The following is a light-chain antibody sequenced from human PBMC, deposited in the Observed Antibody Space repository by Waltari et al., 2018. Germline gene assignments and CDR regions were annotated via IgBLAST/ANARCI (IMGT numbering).Light chain of an antibody. CDR2: AAS. CDR1: QSIANY. CDR3: QQSYTTLT. V-gene: IGKV1-39*01. Sequence: DVQMTQSPSSLSASVGDRFTITCRASQSIANYLNWYQQKPGKVPKLLIYAASSLHSGVPSRFSGSGSGTEFTLTITNLQPEDFATYYWQQSYTTLTFGGGTKVE. J-gene: IGKJ4*01.